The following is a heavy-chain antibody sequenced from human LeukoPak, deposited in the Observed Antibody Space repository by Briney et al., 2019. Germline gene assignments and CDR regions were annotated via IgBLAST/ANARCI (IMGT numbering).Heavy chain of an antibody. Sequence: PSETLSFTCTVSGGSISSNNYYWGWIRQPPGKGLEWIGSIYNSGSTYYNPSLKSRVTISVDTSKNQFALKLSSVTAADTAVYYCARDRSSYFDYWGQGTLVTVSS. D-gene: IGHD1-14*01. CDR2: IYNSGST. CDR3: ARDRSSYFDY. V-gene: IGHV4-39*01. CDR1: GGSISSNNYY. J-gene: IGHJ4*02.